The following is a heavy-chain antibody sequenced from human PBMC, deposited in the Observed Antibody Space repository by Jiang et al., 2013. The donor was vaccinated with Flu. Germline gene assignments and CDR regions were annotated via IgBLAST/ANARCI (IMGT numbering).Heavy chain of an antibody. D-gene: IGHD6-13*01. CDR1: GYTFTSYG. CDR3: ARDLGSWGIAGVWVSWFDP. Sequence: SGAEVKKPGASVKVSCKASGYTFTSYGISWVRQAPGQGLEWMGWISAYNGNTNYAQKLQGRVTMTTDTSTSTAYMELRSLRSDDTAVYYCARDLGSWGIAGVWVSWFDPWGQGTLVTVSS. J-gene: IGHJ5*02. V-gene: IGHV1-18*01. CDR2: ISAYNGNT.